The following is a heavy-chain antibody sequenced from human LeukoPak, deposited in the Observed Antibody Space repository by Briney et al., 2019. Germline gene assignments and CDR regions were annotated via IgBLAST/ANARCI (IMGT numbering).Heavy chain of an antibody. V-gene: IGHV3-21*01. CDR1: GFTFSSYS. CDR2: ISSSSYI. CDR3: ARVGLIAAADY. Sequence: KPGGSLRLSCAASGFTFSSYSMNWVRQAPGKGLEWVSSISSSSYIYYADSVKGRFTISRDNAKNSLYLQMNSLRAEDTAVYYCARVGLIAAADYWGQGTLVTVSS. D-gene: IGHD6-13*01. J-gene: IGHJ4*02.